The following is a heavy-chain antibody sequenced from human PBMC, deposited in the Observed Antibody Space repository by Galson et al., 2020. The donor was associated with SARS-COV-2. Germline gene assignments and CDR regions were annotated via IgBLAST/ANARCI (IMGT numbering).Heavy chain of an antibody. CDR3: GRLAVDCYGYYGGVDF. J-gene: IGHJ4*02. V-gene: IGHV5-51*01. D-gene: IGHD3-22*01. Sequence: KIGESLKISCKGSGYRFDNYWLAWVRQMPGKGLEWMGIIYPGDSDTTYSTSFQGQVTMSAEKSISTAFLHWSSLKASDTAMYFCGRLAVDCYGYYGGVDFWGQGTLVTVSS. CDR2: IYPGDSDT. CDR1: GYRFDNYW.